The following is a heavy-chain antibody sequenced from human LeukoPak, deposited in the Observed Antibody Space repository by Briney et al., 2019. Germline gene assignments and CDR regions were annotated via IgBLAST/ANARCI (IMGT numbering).Heavy chain of an antibody. Sequence: ASVTVSCKASGGTFSIYAISWVRQAPGQGLEWMGGIIPIFGTANYAQKFQGRVTITADESTSTAYMELSSLRSEDTAVYYCASKRDGSGSYHDYWGQGTLVTVSS. CDR1: GGTFSIYA. CDR2: IIPIFGTA. V-gene: IGHV1-69*01. D-gene: IGHD3-10*01. J-gene: IGHJ4*02. CDR3: ASKRDGSGSYHDY.